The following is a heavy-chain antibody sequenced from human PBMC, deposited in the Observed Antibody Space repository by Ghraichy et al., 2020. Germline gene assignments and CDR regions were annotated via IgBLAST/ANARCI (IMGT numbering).Heavy chain of an antibody. CDR1: GGSISSYY. V-gene: IGHV4-59*01. J-gene: IGHJ5*02. Sequence: SETLSLTCTVSGGSISSYYWSWIRQPPGKGLEWIGYIYYSGSTNYNPSLNSRVTISVDTSKNQFSLKLRSVTAADTAVYYCARGHAYGDGDNWFDPWGQGNLVTGSS. CDR3: ARGHAYGDGDNWFDP. D-gene: IGHD4-17*01. CDR2: IYYSGST.